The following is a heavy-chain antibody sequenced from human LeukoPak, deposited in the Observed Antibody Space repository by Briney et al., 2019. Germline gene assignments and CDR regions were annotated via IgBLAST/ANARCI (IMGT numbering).Heavy chain of an antibody. D-gene: IGHD4-17*01. J-gene: IGHJ4*02. CDR2: IYPGDSDT. V-gene: IGHV5-51*01. CDR1: GYSFTSYW. Sequence: AGESLKISCKGSGYSFTSYWIGWVRQMPGKGLEWMGIIYPGDSDTRYSPSFQGQVTISADKSISTAYLQWSSLKASDTAMYYCARRTHNDYGDYGFSSYFDYWGQGTLVTVSS. CDR3: ARRTHNDYGDYGFSSYFDY.